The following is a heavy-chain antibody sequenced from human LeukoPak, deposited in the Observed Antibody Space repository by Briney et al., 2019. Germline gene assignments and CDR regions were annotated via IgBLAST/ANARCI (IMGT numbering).Heavy chain of an antibody. J-gene: IGHJ4*02. D-gene: IGHD3-22*01. Sequence: PGGSLSLSCAASGFTFNSYSMNWVRQAPGKGLEWVSYISGKSLTIYYADSVKGRFTISRDNAKNSLYLQMGSLRDEDTAVYYCARVGYYDSRDFDYWGQGTLVTVSS. CDR1: GFTFNSYS. CDR3: ARVGYYDSRDFDY. CDR2: ISGKSLTI. V-gene: IGHV3-48*02.